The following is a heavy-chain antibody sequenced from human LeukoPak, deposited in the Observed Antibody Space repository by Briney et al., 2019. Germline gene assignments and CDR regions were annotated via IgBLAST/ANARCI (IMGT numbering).Heavy chain of an antibody. D-gene: IGHD3-22*01. CDR1: GGSISSYY. CDR2: IYYSGST. CDR3: ARAEKEYYYDSSGYWAY. J-gene: IGHJ4*02. V-gene: IGHV4-59*08. Sequence: PSETLSLTCTVSGGSISSYYWSWIRQPPGKGLEWIGYIYYSGSTYYNPSLKSRVTISVDTSKNQFSLKLSSVTAADTAVYYCARAEKEYYYDSSGYWAYWGQGTLVTVSS.